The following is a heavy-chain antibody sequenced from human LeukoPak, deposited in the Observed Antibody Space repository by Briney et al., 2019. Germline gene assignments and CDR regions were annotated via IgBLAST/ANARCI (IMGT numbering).Heavy chain of an antibody. J-gene: IGHJ4*02. CDR3: ARGRKDIVVHRGYYFDY. CDR1: GGSFSGYY. Sequence: KPSETLSLTCAVYGGSFSGYYWSWIRQPPGKGLEWIGEINHSGSTNYSPSLKSRVTISVDTSKNQFSLKLSSVTAADTAVYYCARGRKDIVVHRGYYFDYWGQGTLVTVSS. V-gene: IGHV4-34*01. CDR2: INHSGST. D-gene: IGHD2-2*01.